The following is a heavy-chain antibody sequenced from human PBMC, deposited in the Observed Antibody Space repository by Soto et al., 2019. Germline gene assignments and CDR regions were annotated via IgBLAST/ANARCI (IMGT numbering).Heavy chain of an antibody. CDR2: IWYDGSNK. V-gene: IGHV3-33*01. Sequence: QVQLVESGGGVVQPGRSLRLSCAASGFTFSSYGMHWVRQAPGKGLEWVAVIWYDGSNKYYADSVKGRFTISRDNSKNTLYLQMNSLRAEDTAVYCCARDTTSVRGYGMDVWGQGTTVTVSS. J-gene: IGHJ6*02. D-gene: IGHD4-4*01. CDR1: GFTFSSYG. CDR3: ARDTTSVRGYGMDV.